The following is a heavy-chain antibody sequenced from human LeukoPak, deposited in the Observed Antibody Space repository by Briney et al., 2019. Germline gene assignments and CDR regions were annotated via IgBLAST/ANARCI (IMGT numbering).Heavy chain of an antibody. V-gene: IGHV1-69*13. CDR1: GGTFSSYA. CDR2: IIPIFGTA. J-gene: IGHJ5*02. Sequence: SVKVSCKASGGTFSSYAISWVRQAPGQGLEWMGGIIPIFGTANYAQKFQGRVTITADESTSAAYMELSSLRSEDTAVYYCARAGWLQSQYNWFDPWGQGTLVTVSS. D-gene: IGHD5-12*01. CDR3: ARAGWLQSQYNWFDP.